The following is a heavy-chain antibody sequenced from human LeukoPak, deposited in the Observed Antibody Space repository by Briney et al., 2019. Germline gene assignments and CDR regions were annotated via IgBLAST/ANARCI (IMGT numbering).Heavy chain of an antibody. V-gene: IGHV3-53*01. CDR2: IYSGGST. D-gene: IGHD2-2*01. Sequence: GGSLRLSRAASGFTVSSKYMSWVRQAPGKGLEWVSVIYSGGSTYYADSVKGRFTISRDNSKNTLYLQMNSLRAEDTAVYYCARGCSSTSCYGFDYWGQGTLVTVSS. CDR1: GFTVSSKY. J-gene: IGHJ4*02. CDR3: ARGCSSTSCYGFDY.